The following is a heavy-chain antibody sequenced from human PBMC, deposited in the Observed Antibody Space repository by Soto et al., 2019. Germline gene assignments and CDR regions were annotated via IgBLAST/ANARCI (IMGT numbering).Heavy chain of an antibody. J-gene: IGHJ4*02. V-gene: IGHV4-39*01. CDR2: IYYSGST. Sequence: PSETLSLTCTVSGGSISSSSYYWGWIRQPPGKGLEWIGSIYYSGSTYYNPSLKSRVTISVDTSKNQFSLKLSSVTAADTAVYYCARQVSGWVIDYWGQGTLVTVS. CDR1: GGSISSSSYY. CDR3: ARQVSGWVIDY. D-gene: IGHD1-20*01.